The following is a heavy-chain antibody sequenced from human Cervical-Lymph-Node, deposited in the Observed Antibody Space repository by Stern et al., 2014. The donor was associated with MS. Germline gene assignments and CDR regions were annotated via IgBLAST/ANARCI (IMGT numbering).Heavy chain of an antibody. CDR1: GFTFSSYG. J-gene: IGHJ4*02. D-gene: IGHD4-17*01. Sequence: VQLVESGGGVVQPGRSLRLSCAASGFTFSSYGMHWVRQAPGKGLEWVAVIWYDGSNKYYADSVKGRFTISRDNSKNTLYLQMNSLRAEDTAVYYCARGSDYGDYCFDYWGQGTLVTVSS. CDR3: ARGSDYGDYCFDY. CDR2: IWYDGSNK. V-gene: IGHV3-33*01.